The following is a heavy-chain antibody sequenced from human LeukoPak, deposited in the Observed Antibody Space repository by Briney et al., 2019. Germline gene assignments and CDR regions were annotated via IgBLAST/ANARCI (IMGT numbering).Heavy chain of an antibody. CDR3: ACSTLAAAGTLGAFDY. Sequence: ASVKVSCKASRYTFTSYGISWVRQAPGQGLEWMGWISAYNGNTNYAQKLQGRVTMTTDTSTSTAYMELRSLRSDDTAVYYCACSTLAAAGTLGAFDYWGQGTLATVSS. CDR1: RYTFTSYG. V-gene: IGHV1-18*04. J-gene: IGHJ4*02. D-gene: IGHD6-13*01. CDR2: ISAYNGNT.